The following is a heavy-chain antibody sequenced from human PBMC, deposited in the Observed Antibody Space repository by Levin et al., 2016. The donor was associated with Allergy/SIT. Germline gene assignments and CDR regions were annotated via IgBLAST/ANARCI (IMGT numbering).Heavy chain of an antibody. J-gene: IGHJ4*02. V-gene: IGHV3-11*05. D-gene: IGHD3-22*01. CDR3: VRVRNEGSGYNPRPYFDH. CDR1: GFTFSDYY. CDR2: ISPSSSYT. Sequence: GGSLRLSCAASGFTFSDYYMSWIRQAPGKGLEWVSTISPSSSYTKNSDSVEGRFTISRDNAGNSLYLHLNSLRVDDTATYYCVRVRNEGSGYNPRPYFDHWGQGTLVTVSS.